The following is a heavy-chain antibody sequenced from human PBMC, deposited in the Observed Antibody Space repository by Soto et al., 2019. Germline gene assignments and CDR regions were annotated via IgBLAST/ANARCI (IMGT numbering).Heavy chain of an antibody. D-gene: IGHD6-6*01. CDR2: ISYSGSP. Sequence: PSETLSLTCTVSGGSISGYYWSWIRQPPGKGLEWIGYISYSGSPNYNPSLRSRVTISVDTSQNQFSLKLTSVTAADTAVYYCARGGRSSSKTVFDYWGQGTLVTVS. J-gene: IGHJ4*02. CDR1: GGSISGYY. CDR3: ARGGRSSSKTVFDY. V-gene: IGHV4-59*01.